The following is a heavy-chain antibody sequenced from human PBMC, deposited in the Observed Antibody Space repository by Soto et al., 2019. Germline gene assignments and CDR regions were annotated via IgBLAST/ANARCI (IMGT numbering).Heavy chain of an antibody. CDR1: GFTFSVYS. CDR2: ITNDTKTI. V-gene: IGHV3-48*02. CDR3: ARSVEGHFDY. J-gene: IGHJ4*02. D-gene: IGHD6-19*01. Sequence: EVQLVESGGDLVQRGGSLRLSCVASGFTFSVYSMNWVRQAPGKGLEWFSDITNDTKTIKYADSVKGRFTISRDNAKNSVYLQMNSLRDEDTAVYYCARSVEGHFDYWGQGTVVTVSS.